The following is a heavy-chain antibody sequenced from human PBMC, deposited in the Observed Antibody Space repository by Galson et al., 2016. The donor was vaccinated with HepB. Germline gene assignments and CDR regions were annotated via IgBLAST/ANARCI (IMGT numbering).Heavy chain of an antibody. J-gene: IGHJ6*02. CDR3: TKDLRPGGADV. D-gene: IGHD3-16*01. CDR1: GFNSRDYG. CDR2: ILLGGGKA. Sequence: SLRLSCAVSGFNSRDYGMHWVRQVPGKGLEWVSGILLGGGKAGYADSVQGRFTISRDNAKHYLYLQMNSLRVDDTALYFCTKDLRPGGADVWGQGTTVTVSS. V-gene: IGHV3-9*02.